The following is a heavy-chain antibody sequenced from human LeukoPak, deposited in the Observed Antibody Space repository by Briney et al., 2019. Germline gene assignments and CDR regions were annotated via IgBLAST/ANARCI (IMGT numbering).Heavy chain of an antibody. CDR2: IYLGDSDT. J-gene: IGHJ3*02. CDR1: GYSFTSYW. V-gene: IGHV5-51*01. CDR3: ATAYYYYDSSGAAAFDI. Sequence: LGESLKISCKGSGYSFTSYWIGWVRQLPGKGLDWMGIIYLGDSDTRYSPSLQGQVTISADKPISTAYLQWRSLKASDTAMYYCATAYYYYDSSGAAAFDIWGQGTMVTVSS. D-gene: IGHD3-22*01.